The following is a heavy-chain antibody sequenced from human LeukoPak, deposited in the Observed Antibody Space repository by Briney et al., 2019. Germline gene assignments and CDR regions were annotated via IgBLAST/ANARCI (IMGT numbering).Heavy chain of an antibody. V-gene: IGHV3-30*18. CDR3: AKRGERGSGSVYGTDV. CDR1: GFTFRSYG. J-gene: IGHJ6*02. CDR2: ISYDGNYK. Sequence: GGSLRLSSAASGFTFRSYGMHWVRQGPGKGLEWLAIISYDGNYKNYADSVKGRFTISRDNSENTLHLQMNSLRPEDTAMYYCAKRGERGSGSVYGTDVWGQGTTVTVSS. D-gene: IGHD3-22*01.